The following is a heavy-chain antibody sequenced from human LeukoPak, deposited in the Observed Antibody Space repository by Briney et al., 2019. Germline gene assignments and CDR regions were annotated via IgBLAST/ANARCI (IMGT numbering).Heavy chain of an antibody. J-gene: IGHJ6*03. V-gene: IGHV1-18*01. CDR2: ISAYNGNT. CDR3: ARDLGWVVVVAATYYYYYMDV. Sequence: GASVKVSCKVSGYTLTELSMHWVRQAPGQGLEWMGWISAYNGNTNYAQKLQGRVTMTTDTSTSTAYMELRSLRSDDTAVYYCARDLGWVVVVAATYYYYYMDVWGKGTTVTVSS. D-gene: IGHD2-15*01. CDR1: GYTLTELS.